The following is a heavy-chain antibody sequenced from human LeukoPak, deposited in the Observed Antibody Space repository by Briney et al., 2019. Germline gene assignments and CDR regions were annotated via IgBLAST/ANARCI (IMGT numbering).Heavy chain of an antibody. CDR2: IYYSGTT. CDR1: GGSISSSRYY. D-gene: IGHD6-19*01. CDR3: ARLVTGYSSGWYPYYFDY. J-gene: IGHJ4*02. Sequence: SETLSLTCTVSGGSISSSRYYWGWIRQPPGKGLEWIRSIYYSGTTYNNPSLKSRVTISVDTSKNQFSLNLSSVTAADTAVYYCARLVTGYSSGWYPYYFDYWGQGTLVTVSS. V-gene: IGHV4-39*01.